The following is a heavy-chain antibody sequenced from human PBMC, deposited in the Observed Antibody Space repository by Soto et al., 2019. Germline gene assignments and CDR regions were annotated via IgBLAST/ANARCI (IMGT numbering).Heavy chain of an antibody. J-gene: IGHJ4*02. CDR2: INHSGST. Sequence: SETLSLTCAFYGWSFSGYYWSWIRQPPGKGLEWIGEINHSGSTNYNPSLKSRVTISVDTSKNQFSLKLSSVTAADTAVYYCAVIVARGHDYGDYVEDYWGQGTLVTVSS. CDR1: GWSFSGYY. V-gene: IGHV4-34*01. CDR3: AVIVARGHDYGDYVEDY. D-gene: IGHD4-17*01.